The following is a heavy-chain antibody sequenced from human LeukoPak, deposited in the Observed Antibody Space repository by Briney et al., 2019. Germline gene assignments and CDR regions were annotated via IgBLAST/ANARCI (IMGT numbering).Heavy chain of an antibody. V-gene: IGHV4-34*01. J-gene: IGHJ5*02. CDR3: ARGVVYRNWFDL. CDR2: INHSGST. CDR1: GGSFSGYY. D-gene: IGHD4-11*01. Sequence: PSETLSLTCAVYGGSFSGYYWSWIRQPPEKGLEWIGEINHSGSTNYNPSLKSRVTISVDTSKNQFSLKLSSVTAADTAVYYCARGVVYRNWFDLWGQGTLVTVSS.